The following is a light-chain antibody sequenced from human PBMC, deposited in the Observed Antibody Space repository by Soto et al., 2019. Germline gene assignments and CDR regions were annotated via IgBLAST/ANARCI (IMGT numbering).Light chain of an antibody. CDR2: GAS. J-gene: IGKJ1*01. Sequence: EIVLTQSPSTLSLSPGERATLSCRASQSVGSSYLAWYQQKPGQAPRLLIYGASSRATGIPDRFSGSGSGTDFTLTISRLEPEDFAVYYCQQYGSSPPWTFGQGTKVDIK. CDR1: QSVGSSY. V-gene: IGKV3-20*01. CDR3: QQYGSSPPWT.